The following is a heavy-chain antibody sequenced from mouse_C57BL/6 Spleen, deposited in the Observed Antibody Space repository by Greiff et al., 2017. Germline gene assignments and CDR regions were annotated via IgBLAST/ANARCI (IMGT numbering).Heavy chain of an antibody. CDR1: GFTLSDYG. V-gene: IGHV5-17*01. Sequence: EVTLVESGGGLVKPGGSLKLSCAASGFTLSDYGMHWVRQAPGKGLEWVAYISSGSRTNYYADTVKGRFTISRDNAKNTLFLQTTSLRSEDTAMYYCARIDYWGQGTTLTVSS. CDR2: ISSGSRTN. J-gene: IGHJ2*01. CDR3: ARIDY.